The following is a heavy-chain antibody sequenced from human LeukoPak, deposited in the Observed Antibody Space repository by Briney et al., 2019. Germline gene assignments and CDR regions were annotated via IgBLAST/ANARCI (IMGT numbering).Heavy chain of an antibody. CDR1: GCTFSSYG. D-gene: IGHD6-19*01. J-gene: IGHJ5*02. CDR2: ISYDGSNK. CDR3: AKVKVAGKMYNWFDP. Sequence: GGSLRLSCAASGCTFSSYGMHWVRQAPGKGLEWVAVISYDGSNKYYADSVKGRFTISRDNSKNTLYLQMNSLRVEDTAVYYCAKVKVAGKMYNWFDPWGQGTLVTVSS. V-gene: IGHV3-30*18.